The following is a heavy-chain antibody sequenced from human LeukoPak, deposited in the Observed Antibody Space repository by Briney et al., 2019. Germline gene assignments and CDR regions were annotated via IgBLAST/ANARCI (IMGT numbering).Heavy chain of an antibody. V-gene: IGHV4-59*12. D-gene: IGHD2-2*02. J-gene: IGHJ6*02. CDR2: IYYSGST. CDR1: GGSISSYY. CDR3: ARGPKRYCSSTSCYRGHGMDV. Sequence: SETLSLTCTVSGGSISSYYWSWIRQPPGKGLEWIGYIYYSGSTNYNPSLKSRVTISVDTSKNQFSLKLSSVTAADTAVYYCARGPKRYCSSTSCYRGHGMDVWGQGTTVTVSS.